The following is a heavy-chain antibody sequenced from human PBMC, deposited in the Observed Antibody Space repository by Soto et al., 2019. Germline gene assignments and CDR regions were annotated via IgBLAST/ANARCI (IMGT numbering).Heavy chain of an antibody. CDR2: IYYSGST. Sequence: PSETLSLTCTVSGGSISSYYWSWIRQPPGKGLEWIGYIYYSGSTNYNPSLKSRVTISVDTSKNQFSLKLSSVTAADTAVYYCAKDMVHCTGTRCARYFEKWGRGTLVTVSS. CDR3: AKDMVHCTGTRCARYFEK. J-gene: IGHJ4*02. D-gene: IGHD2-8*02. CDR1: GGSISSYY. V-gene: IGHV4-59*01.